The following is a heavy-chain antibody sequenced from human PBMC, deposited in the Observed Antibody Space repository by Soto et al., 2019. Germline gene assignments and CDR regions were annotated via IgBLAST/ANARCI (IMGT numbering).Heavy chain of an antibody. CDR1: GFTFSSYG. V-gene: IGHV3-33*01. CDR3: ASGSLFDGSGSYPIDY. CDR2: IWYDGSNK. Sequence: GGSLRLSCAASGFTFSSYGMHWVRQAPGKGLEWVAVIWYDGSNKYYAESVKGRFTISRDNSKSTLYLQMNSLRAEDTAVYYCASGSLFDGSGSYPIDYWGQGTLVTVSS. D-gene: IGHD3-10*01. J-gene: IGHJ4*02.